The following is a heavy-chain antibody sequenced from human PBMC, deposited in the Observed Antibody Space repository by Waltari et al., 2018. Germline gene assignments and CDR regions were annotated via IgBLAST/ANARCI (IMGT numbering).Heavy chain of an antibody. D-gene: IGHD6-13*01. CDR1: GFTFSSYA. V-gene: IGHV3-23*01. CDR3: AKDQKSSSWYYYYGMDV. CDR2: ISGSGGST. J-gene: IGHJ6*02. Sequence: EVQLLESGGGLVQPGGSLRLSCAASGFTFSSYAMSWVRQAPGKGLEWVSAISGSGGSTYYADSVKCRFTISRDNSKNTLYLQMNSLRAEDTAVYYCAKDQKSSSWYYYYGMDVWGQGTTVTVSS.